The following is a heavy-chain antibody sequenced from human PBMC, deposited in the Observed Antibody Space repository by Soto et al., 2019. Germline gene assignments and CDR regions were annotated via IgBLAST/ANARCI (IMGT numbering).Heavy chain of an antibody. Sequence: PGGSLRLSCAASGFTFSSYGMHWVRQAPGKGLEWVAVISYDGSNKYYADSVKGRFTISRDNSKNTLYLQMNSLRAEDTAVYYCAKDPLPLRSSYYYGMDVWGQGTTVTVSS. V-gene: IGHV3-30*18. CDR1: GFTFSSYG. CDR3: AKDPLPLRSSYYYGMDV. CDR2: ISYDGSNK. D-gene: IGHD4-17*01. J-gene: IGHJ6*02.